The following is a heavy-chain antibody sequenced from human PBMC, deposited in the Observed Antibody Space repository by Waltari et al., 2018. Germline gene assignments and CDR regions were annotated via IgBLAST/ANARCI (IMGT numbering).Heavy chain of an antibody. CDR1: GYSFTSYD. D-gene: IGHD1-26*01. CDR3: ARAVGGAARGYYGMDV. J-gene: IGHJ6*02. CDR2: GNPSGGDT. V-gene: IGHV1-8*01. Sequence: QVHLVQSAAEVKSPGATVNVSCKTSGYSFTSYDIQWVRQATGQGPEWMGWGNPSGGDTDYAQKFQGRVTMTTNTSISTAYLHLSSLRSEDTAVYYCARAVGGAARGYYGMDVWGQGTTVTVSS.